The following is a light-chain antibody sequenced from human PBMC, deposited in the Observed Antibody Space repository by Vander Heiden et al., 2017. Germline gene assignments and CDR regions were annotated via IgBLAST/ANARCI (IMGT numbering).Light chain of an antibody. V-gene: IGKV3-20*01. J-gene: IGKJ3*01. CDR3: QHDYCSPFP. CDR2: EAS. Sequence: EIVLTQYQGTLALSPGERATLSCRASQSVRSNHIAWYQQKPGQPPMLLIYEASTRANGFPDRFSGSGSGTDFTLTISRLEPEDFAFYYCQHDYCSPFPFGHGTQVDIK. CDR1: QSVRSNH.